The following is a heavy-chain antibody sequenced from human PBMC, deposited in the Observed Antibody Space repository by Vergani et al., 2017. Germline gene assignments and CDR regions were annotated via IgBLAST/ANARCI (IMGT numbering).Heavy chain of an antibody. J-gene: IGHJ6*02. CDR1: GFSFRGHC. V-gene: IGHV3-30*03. CDR3: ATPRLRFSYYYYYGMDV. CDR2: ISYDGDRR. Sequence: QVHLVESGGGVVQPGRSLTLSCVASGFSFRGHCMHWVRQAPGKGLEWVAMISYDGDRRDYGDFAKGRFTISRDSSKTVYLQMNSLRVEDTAVYYCATPRLRFSYYYYYGMDVWGQGTTVTVSS. D-gene: IGHD5-12*01.